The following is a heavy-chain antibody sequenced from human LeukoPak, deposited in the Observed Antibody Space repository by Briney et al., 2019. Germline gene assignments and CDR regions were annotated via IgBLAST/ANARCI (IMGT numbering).Heavy chain of an antibody. CDR2: IYYSGST. CDR1: GGSISSYY. Sequence: SETLSLTCTVSGGSISSYYWSWIRQPPGKGLEWIGYIYYSGSTNYNPSLKSRVTMSVDTSKNQFSLKLSSVTAADTAVYYCARDLRVVVPAGGYYYYMDVWGKGTTVTVSS. J-gene: IGHJ6*03. D-gene: IGHD2-2*01. V-gene: IGHV4-59*12. CDR3: ARDLRVVVPAGGYYYYMDV.